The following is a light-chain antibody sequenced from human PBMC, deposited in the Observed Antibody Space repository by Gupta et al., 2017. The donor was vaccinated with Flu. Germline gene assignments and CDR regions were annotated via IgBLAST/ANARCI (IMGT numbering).Light chain of an antibody. CDR3: QQYNNRPRT. CDR2: GAS. J-gene: IGKJ1*01. V-gene: IGKV3-15*01. Sequence: EIVMTQSPATLSVSAGERATLSCRASQSISSNLAWYQQKPGQAPRLLIYGASTRATGIPARFSGSGSGAEFTLTISSLQSEDFAVYFCQQYNNRPRTFGQGTKVEIK. CDR1: QSISSN.